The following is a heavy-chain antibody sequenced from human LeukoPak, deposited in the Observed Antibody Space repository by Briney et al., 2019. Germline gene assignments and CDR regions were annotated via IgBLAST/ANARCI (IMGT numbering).Heavy chain of an antibody. D-gene: IGHD6-19*01. CDR1: GGSLSAYY. CDR3: ARVLRGGNSGWFFDN. J-gene: IGHJ4*02. Sequence: PSETLSLTCTVSGGSLSAYYWSWIRQPPGKGLDWIGYIYYSGNTNYNPSLKSRVTISVDTSKNQFSLKLTSVTAADTAVYYCARVLRGGNSGWFFDNWGQGTLVTVSS. CDR2: IYYSGNT. V-gene: IGHV4-59*01.